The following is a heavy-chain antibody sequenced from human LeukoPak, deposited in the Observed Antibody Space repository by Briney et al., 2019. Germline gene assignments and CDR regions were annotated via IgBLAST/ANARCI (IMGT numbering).Heavy chain of an antibody. V-gene: IGHV1-2*02. Sequence: GASVKVSCKASGYTFTGYYMHWVRRAPGQGLEWMGWINPNSGGTNYAQKFQGRVTMTRDTSISTAYMELSRLRSDDTAVYYCARVSPNTVTTLQYFDYWGQGTLVTVSS. CDR3: ARVSPNTVTTLQYFDY. J-gene: IGHJ4*02. D-gene: IGHD4-17*01. CDR2: INPNSGGT. CDR1: GYTFTGYY.